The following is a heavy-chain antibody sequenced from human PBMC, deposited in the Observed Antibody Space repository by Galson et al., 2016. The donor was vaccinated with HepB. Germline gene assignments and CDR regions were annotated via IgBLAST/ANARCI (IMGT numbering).Heavy chain of an antibody. Sequence: CAISGDSVSSDSTSWNWIRQSPSRGLEWLGRTYYRSKWYNDYAASVESRITINPDTSNNQFSLRLDSVTPEDTAVYYCARESTLHSWGQGTLVTVSS. CDR3: ARESTLHS. CDR2: TYYRSKWYN. D-gene: IGHD2-21*02. V-gene: IGHV6-1*01. J-gene: IGHJ4*02. CDR1: GDSVSSDSTS.